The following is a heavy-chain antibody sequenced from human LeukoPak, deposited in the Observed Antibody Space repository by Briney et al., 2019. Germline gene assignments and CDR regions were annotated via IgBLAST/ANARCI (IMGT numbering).Heavy chain of an antibody. J-gene: IGHJ4*02. CDR3: ATYYDSSGYRFDY. V-gene: IGHV4-4*02. Sequence: SEPLSLTCAVSGCSISSGNWWSWVRQPPGKGLEWIGEVLHSGSTNYNPSLKSRVTMSVDKSKNQFSLKLSSVTAADTAVYYCATYYDSSGYRFDYWGQGTLVTVSS. D-gene: IGHD3-22*01. CDR1: GCSISSGNW. CDR2: VLHSGST.